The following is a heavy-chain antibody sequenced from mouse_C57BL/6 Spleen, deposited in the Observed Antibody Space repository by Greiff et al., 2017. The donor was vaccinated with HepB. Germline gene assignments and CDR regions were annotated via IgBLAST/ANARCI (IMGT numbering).Heavy chain of an antibody. Sequence: EVKVVESGGGLVQSGRSLRLSCATSGFTFSDFYMEWVRQAPGKGLEWIAASRNKANDYTTEYSASVKGRFIVSRDTSQSILYRQMNALRAEDTAIYYCARDARVGAMDYWGQGTSVTVSS. J-gene: IGHJ4*01. D-gene: IGHD1-1*01. V-gene: IGHV7-1*01. CDR3: ARDARVGAMDY. CDR2: SRNKANDYTT. CDR1: GFTFSDFY.